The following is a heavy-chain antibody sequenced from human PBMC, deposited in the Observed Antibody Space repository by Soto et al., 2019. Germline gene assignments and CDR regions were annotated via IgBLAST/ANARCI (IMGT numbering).Heavy chain of an antibody. J-gene: IGHJ3*02. V-gene: IGHV1-3*05. CDR2: INSGNGNT. Sequence: QVQLVQSGAEEKKPGASVKVSCKASGYTFTSYAMHWVRQAPGQRLEGMGWINSGNGNTKDSQKLQGRVTITRDTSASTAYMELSSVRSEDTAVYYCARAHVRLYACDIWGQGTMVTVSS. CDR3: ARAHVRLYACDI. CDR1: GYTFTSYA.